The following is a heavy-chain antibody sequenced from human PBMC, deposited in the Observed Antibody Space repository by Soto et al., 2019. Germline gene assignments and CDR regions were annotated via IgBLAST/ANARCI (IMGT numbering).Heavy chain of an antibody. CDR3: ATYAAGFYGDYALLHWYSDL. CDR2: IYYSGST. Sequence: PSETLSLTCTVSGGSISSSSYYWGWIRQPPGKGLEWIGSIYYSGSTYYNPSLKSRVTISVDTSKNQFSLKLSSVTAADTAVYYCATYAAGFYGDYALLHWYSDLWGRGTLVSVSS. CDR1: GGSISSSSYY. V-gene: IGHV4-39*01. J-gene: IGHJ2*01. D-gene: IGHD4-17*01.